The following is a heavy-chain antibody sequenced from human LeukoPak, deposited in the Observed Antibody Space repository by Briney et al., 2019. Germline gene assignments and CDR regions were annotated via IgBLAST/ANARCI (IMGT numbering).Heavy chain of an antibody. V-gene: IGHV4-59*01. Sequence: PSETLSLTCTVSGVSISYNYWSWIRLPPGKGLEWIGQIFYTGTTEYNPSLKSRVSMSLDTSKNQFSLRLSSVTAGDTAVYYCARQHGGNYLDFWGQGTLVTVSS. J-gene: IGHJ4*02. CDR1: GVSISYNY. CDR3: ARQHGGNYLDF. CDR2: IFYTGTT. D-gene: IGHD4-23*01.